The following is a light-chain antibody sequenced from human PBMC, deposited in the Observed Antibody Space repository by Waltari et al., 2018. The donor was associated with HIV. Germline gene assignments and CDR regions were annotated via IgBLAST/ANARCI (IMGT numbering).Light chain of an antibody. CDR2: DVN. CDR3: CSHAGNFIFA. CDR1: SSYVDTF. Sequence: QSALTQPHSVSGSPGQSLTISCTGTSSYVDTFVSWYQQPPGKAPKVIIYDVNKRPSGVPDRLSGAKSGNTAFLTISGLQAEDEAEYHCCSHAGNFIFAFGSGTKVTVL. J-gene: IGLJ1*01. V-gene: IGLV2-11*01.